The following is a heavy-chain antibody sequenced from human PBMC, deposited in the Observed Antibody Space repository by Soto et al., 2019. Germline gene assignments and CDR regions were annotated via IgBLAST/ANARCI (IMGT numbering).Heavy chain of an antibody. CDR2: MNPNSGNT. D-gene: IGHD2-2*01. J-gene: IGHJ6*03. Sequence: ASVKVSCKASGYTFTSYDINWVRQATGQGLEWMGWMNPNSGNTGYAQKFQGRVTMTRNTSISTAYMELSSLRSEDTAVYYCAREMFVPAANVYYYYYMDVWGKGTTVNVSS. CDR1: GYTFTSYD. CDR3: AREMFVPAANVYYYYYMDV. V-gene: IGHV1-8*01.